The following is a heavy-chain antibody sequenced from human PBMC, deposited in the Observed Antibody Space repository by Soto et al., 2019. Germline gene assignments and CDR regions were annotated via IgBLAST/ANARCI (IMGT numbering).Heavy chain of an antibody. CDR1: GFTFSSYE. CDR2: IRSSGRSI. V-gene: IGHV3-48*03. CDR3: TRVRDSNDY. Sequence: PGGSLRLSCVGSGFTFSSYERNWVRQAPGKGLEWVSNIRSSGRSINYADSVKGRFTISRDNAKNSLYLQMNSLRAEDTAVYYCTRVRDSNDYWGQGTMVTVYS. D-gene: IGHD3-22*01. J-gene: IGHJ4*02.